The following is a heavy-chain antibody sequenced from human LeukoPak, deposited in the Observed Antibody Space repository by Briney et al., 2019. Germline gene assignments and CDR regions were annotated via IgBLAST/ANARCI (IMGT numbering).Heavy chain of an antibody. CDR2: MNPNSGNT. CDR3: ARVIRGGQGYSGYVLIPYYYYYYMDV. Sequence: EASVKVSCKASGYTFTSYDINWVRQATGQGLEWMGWMNPNSGNTGYAQKFQGRVTMTRNTSISTAYMELSSLRSEDTAVYYCARVIRGGQGYSGYVLIPYYYYYYMDVWGKGTTVTISS. V-gene: IGHV1-8*01. J-gene: IGHJ6*03. CDR1: GYTFTSYD. D-gene: IGHD5-12*01.